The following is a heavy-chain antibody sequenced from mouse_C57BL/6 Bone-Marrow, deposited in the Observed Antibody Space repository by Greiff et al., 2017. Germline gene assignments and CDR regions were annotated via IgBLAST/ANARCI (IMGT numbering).Heavy chain of an antibody. Sequence: VMLVESGPELVKPGASVKLSCKASGYTFTSYDINWVKQRPGQGLEWIGWIYPRDGSTKYTEKFKGKATLTVDTSSSTAYMELHSLTSEDSAVYFCANYYGSSHYAMDYWGQGTSVTVSS. V-gene: IGHV1-85*01. J-gene: IGHJ4*01. CDR2: IYPRDGST. CDR1: GYTFTSYD. D-gene: IGHD1-1*01. CDR3: ANYYGSSHYAMDY.